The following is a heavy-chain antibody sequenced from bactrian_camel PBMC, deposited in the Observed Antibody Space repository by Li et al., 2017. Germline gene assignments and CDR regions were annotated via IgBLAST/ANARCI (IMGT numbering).Heavy chain of an antibody. Sequence: QVQLVESGGGSVEAGGSLTLSCVASGFDYNSYCMGWFRQVPGEDREGIAAIGSDGNTIYPSSMKGRFTISKDNTKNTLLLQMTSLKPEDTAMYYCAARGPYCYTKLSVRDFTYWGQGTQVTVS. D-gene: IGHD2*01. CDR2: IGSDGNT. CDR3: AARGPYCYTKLSVRDFTY. J-gene: IGHJ6*01. CDR1: GFDYNSYC. V-gene: IGHV3S55*01.